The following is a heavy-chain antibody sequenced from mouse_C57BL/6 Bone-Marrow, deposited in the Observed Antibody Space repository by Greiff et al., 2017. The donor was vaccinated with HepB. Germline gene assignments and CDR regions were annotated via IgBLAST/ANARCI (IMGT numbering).Heavy chain of an antibody. J-gene: IGHJ3*01. CDR1: GFTFSSYA. Sequence: EVQLVESGGGLVKPGGSLKLSCAASGFTFSSYAMSWVRQTPGKRLEWVATISDGGSYTYYPDNVKGRFTISGDNAKNNLYLQKSHLKAEDTAMYYGARDGGRFAYWGQGTLVTVSA. CDR2: ISDGGSYT. V-gene: IGHV5-4*01. CDR3: ARDGGRFAY.